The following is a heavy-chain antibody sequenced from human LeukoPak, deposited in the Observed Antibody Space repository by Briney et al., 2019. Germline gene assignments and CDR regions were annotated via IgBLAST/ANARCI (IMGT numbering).Heavy chain of an antibody. Sequence: GGSLRLSCAASGLISTKYWMTWVRQAPGKGLEWVANIDQDGTERYSVDSVKGRFTISRDNAKNSLYLQMNSLRVEDTAVYYCARLYQYDSNNFYPGGFDYWGQGTLVTVSS. CDR2: IDQDGTER. CDR3: ARLYQYDSNNFYPGGFDY. V-gene: IGHV3-7*01. J-gene: IGHJ4*02. CDR1: GLISTKYW. D-gene: IGHD3-22*01.